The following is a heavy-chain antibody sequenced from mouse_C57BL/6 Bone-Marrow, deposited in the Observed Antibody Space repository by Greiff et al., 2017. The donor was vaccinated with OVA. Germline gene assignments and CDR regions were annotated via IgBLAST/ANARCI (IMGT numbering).Heavy chain of an antibody. V-gene: IGHV1-20*01. Sequence: EVKLQESGPELVKPGDSVKISCKASGYSFTGYFMNWVMQSHGKSLEWIGRINPYNGDTFYNQKFKGKATLTVDKSSSTAHMELRSLTSEDSAVYYCARRGGDYDVIDYWGQGTTLTVSS. CDR3: ARRGGDYDVIDY. CDR2: INPYNGDT. J-gene: IGHJ2*01. CDR1: GYSFTGYF. D-gene: IGHD2-4*01.